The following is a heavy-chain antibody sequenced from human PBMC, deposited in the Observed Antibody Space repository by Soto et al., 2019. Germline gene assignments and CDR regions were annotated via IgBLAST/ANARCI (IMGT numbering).Heavy chain of an antibody. Sequence: SVKVSCKASGGTFSSYAISWVRQAPGQGLEWMGGIIPIFGTANYAQKFQGRVTITADKSTSTAYMELSSLRSEDTAVYYCATVSGYGLFYFDPWGQGTLVTVSS. CDR3: ATVSGYGLFYFDP. J-gene: IGHJ4*02. CDR1: GGTFSSYA. D-gene: IGHD3-22*01. CDR2: IIPIFGTA. V-gene: IGHV1-69*06.